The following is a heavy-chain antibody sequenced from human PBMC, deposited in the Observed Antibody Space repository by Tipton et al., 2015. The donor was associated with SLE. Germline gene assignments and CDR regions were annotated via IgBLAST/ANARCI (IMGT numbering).Heavy chain of an antibody. V-gene: IGHV3-30-3*01. CDR1: GFTFSGYA. J-gene: IGHJ3*02. D-gene: IGHD2-15*01. CDR3: AREWYDAFDI. Sequence: SLRLSCAASGFTFSGYAMHWVRQAPGKGLEWVAVISYDGSNKYYADSVKGRFTISRDNAKNSLYLQMNSLRAEDTAVYYCAREWYDAFDIWGQGTMVTVSS. CDR2: ISYDGSNK.